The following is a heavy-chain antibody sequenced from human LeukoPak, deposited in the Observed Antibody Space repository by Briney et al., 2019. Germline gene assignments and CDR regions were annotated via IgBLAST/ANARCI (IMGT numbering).Heavy chain of an antibody. D-gene: IGHD7-27*01. CDR2: ISGSGGST. Sequence: PGGSLRLSCAASGFTFSSYGMSWVRQAPGKGLEWVSAISGSGGSTYYADSVKGRFTISRDNSKNTLYLQMNSLRAEDTAVYYCARDRTHSWGWGAFDIWGQGTMVTVSS. CDR3: ARDRTHSWGWGAFDI. V-gene: IGHV3-23*01. J-gene: IGHJ3*02. CDR1: GFTFSSYG.